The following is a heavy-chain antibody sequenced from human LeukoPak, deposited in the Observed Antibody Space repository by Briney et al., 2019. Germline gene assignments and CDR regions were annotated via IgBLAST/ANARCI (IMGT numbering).Heavy chain of an antibody. CDR1: GFTFSSYS. J-gene: IGHJ6*03. Sequence: KPGGSLRLSCAASGFTFSSYSMNWVRQAPGKGLEWVSSISSSSSYIYYADSVKGRFTISRDNAKNSLYLQMNSLRAEDTAVYYCAGWSLGYCSSTSCYGYYYMDVWGKGTTVTVSS. CDR2: ISSSSSYI. CDR3: AGWSLGYCSSTSCYGYYYMDV. D-gene: IGHD2-2*01. V-gene: IGHV3-21*01.